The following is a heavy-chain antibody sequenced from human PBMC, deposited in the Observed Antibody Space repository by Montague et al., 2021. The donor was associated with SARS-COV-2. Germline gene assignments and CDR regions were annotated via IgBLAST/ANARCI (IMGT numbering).Heavy chain of an antibody. CDR3: ARGTGYDYYFDC. CDR1: GGSISDYY. D-gene: IGHD5-12*01. V-gene: IGHV4-59*01. Sequence: SETLSLTCSVSGGSISDYYWNWIRQPPGKGPEWIGYIYHNTGNTNYNPSLQSRVTISLDTSKNQFSLNLRSVTAADTALYFCARGTGYDYYFDCWGLGTLVTVSS. CDR2: IYHNTGNT. J-gene: IGHJ4*02.